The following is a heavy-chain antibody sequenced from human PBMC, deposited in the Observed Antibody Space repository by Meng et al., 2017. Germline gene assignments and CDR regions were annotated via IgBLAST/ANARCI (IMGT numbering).Heavy chain of an antibody. Sequence: QVQLVQVWADVKKPGASVKVSCKASGYTFTSYAMHWVRQAPGQRLEWMGWINAGNGNTKYSQKFQGRVTITRDTSASTAYMELSSLRSEDTAVYYCARDRSRLSTVTLLFDPWGQGTLVTVSS. D-gene: IGHD4-17*01. CDR1: GYTFTSYA. CDR3: ARDRSRLSTVTLLFDP. V-gene: IGHV1-3*01. CDR2: INAGNGNT. J-gene: IGHJ5*02.